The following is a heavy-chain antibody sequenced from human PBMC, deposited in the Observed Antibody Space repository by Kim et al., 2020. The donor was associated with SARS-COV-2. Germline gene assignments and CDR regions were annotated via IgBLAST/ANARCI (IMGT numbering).Heavy chain of an antibody. CDR2: INHSGST. V-gene: IGHV4-34*01. D-gene: IGHD3-10*01. CDR1: GGSFSGYY. CDR3: ARDTDLYYYGSGSYQQPYNWSDP. Sequence: SETLSLTCAVYGGSFSGYYWSWIRQPPGKGLEWIGEINHSGSTNYNPSLKSRVTISVDTSKNQFSLKLSSVTAADTAVYYCARDTDLYYYGSGSYQQPYNWSDPRGQGTLVTVSS. J-gene: IGHJ5*02.